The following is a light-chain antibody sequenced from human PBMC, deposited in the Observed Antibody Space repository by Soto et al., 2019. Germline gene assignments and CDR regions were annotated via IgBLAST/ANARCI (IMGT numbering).Light chain of an antibody. Sequence: SYELTQPPSVSVAPEKTARITCGGNNIGSKRVHWYRQKPGQAPVLIIYYDSDRPSGIPERFSGSNSGNTATLTISRVEAGDEADYSCQVWDISTDHYVFGTGTKRTVL. CDR2: YDS. CDR1: NIGSKR. V-gene: IGLV3-21*04. CDR3: QVWDISTDHYV. J-gene: IGLJ1*01.